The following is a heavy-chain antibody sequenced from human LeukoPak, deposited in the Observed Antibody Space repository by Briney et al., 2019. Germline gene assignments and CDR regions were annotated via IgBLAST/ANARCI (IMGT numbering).Heavy chain of an antibody. V-gene: IGHV4-34*01. J-gene: IGHJ4*02. CDR1: GGSFSGYY. CDR2: INHSGST. D-gene: IGHD3-22*01. Sequence: SETLPLTCAVYGGSFSGYYWSWIRQPPGKGLEWIGEINHSGSTNYSPSLKSRVTISVDTSKNQFSLRLSSVTAADTAVYYCARVSSRRLPPTYSYDRRNYFDYWGQGTLVTVSS. CDR3: ARVSSRRLPPTYSYDRRNYFDY.